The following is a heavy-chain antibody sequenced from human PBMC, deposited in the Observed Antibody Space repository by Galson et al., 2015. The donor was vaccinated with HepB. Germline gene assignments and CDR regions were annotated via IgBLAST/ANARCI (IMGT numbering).Heavy chain of an antibody. CDR2: IDPSDSYT. J-gene: IGHJ6*02. Sequence: QSGAEVKKPGESLRISCKGSGYSFTSYWISWVRQMPGKGLEWMGRIDPSDSYTNYSPSFQGHVTISADKSISTAYLQWSSLKASDTAMYYCATSIYCSGGSCYSRYYYYGMDVWGQGTTVTVSS. CDR3: ATSIYCSGGSCYSRYYYYGMDV. CDR1: GYSFTSYW. V-gene: IGHV5-10-1*01. D-gene: IGHD2-15*01.